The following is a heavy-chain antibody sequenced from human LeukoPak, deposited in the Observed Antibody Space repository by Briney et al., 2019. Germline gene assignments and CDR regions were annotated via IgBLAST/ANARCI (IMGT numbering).Heavy chain of an antibody. CDR1: GFTFSSYW. V-gene: IGHV3-7*01. D-gene: IGHD4/OR15-4a*01. CDR2: IKQDGSEK. J-gene: IGHJ3*02. CDR3: ARSANSAFDI. Sequence: PGGSLRLSCAAPGFTFSSYWMSWVRQAPGKGLEWVANIKQDGSEKYYVDSVKGRFTISRDNAKNSLDLQMNSLRAEDTAVYYCARSANSAFDIWGRGTMVTVSS.